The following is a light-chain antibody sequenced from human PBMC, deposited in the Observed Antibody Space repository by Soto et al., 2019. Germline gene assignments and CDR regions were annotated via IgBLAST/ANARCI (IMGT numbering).Light chain of an antibody. CDR1: QSISIY. V-gene: IGKV3-11*01. CDR3: QQRSDWPPLT. CDR2: DAS. J-gene: IGKJ4*01. Sequence: ETVLTQSPATLSLSPGERATLSCRASQSISIYLAWYQQKPGQAPRLLIYDASNRATGIPARFSGSGSGTDFTLTISSLEPEDSAVYYCQQRSDWPPLTFGGGTKVVI.